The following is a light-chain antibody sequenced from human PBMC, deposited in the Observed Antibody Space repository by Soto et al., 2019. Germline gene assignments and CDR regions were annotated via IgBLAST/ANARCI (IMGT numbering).Light chain of an antibody. Sequence: QSALTQPASVSGSPGQSITISCTGTSSDVGSYNYVSWYQQHPGKAPKLMIYEVSNRPSGVSSRFSGSKSGNTASLTSSGLQAEDEADYYCISYTRSSTLFGTGTKLTVL. CDR2: EVS. J-gene: IGLJ1*01. CDR3: ISYTRSSTL. CDR1: SSDVGSYNY. V-gene: IGLV2-14*01.